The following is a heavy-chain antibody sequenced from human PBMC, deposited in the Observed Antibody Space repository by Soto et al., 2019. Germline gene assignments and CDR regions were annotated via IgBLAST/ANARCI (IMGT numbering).Heavy chain of an antibody. CDR2: IKSKTDGGTT. J-gene: IGHJ3*02. Sequence: GGSLRLSCAASGFTFSNAWMSWVRQAPGKGLEWVGRIKSKTDGGTTDYAAPVKGRFTISRDDSKNTLYLQINSLKTEDTAVYYCTTARRWLQSHDAFDIWGQGTMVTVSS. CDR1: GFTFSNAW. D-gene: IGHD4-4*01. CDR3: TTARRWLQSHDAFDI. V-gene: IGHV3-15*01.